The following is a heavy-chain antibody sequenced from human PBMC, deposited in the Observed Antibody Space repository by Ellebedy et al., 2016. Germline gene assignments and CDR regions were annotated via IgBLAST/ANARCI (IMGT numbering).Heavy chain of an antibody. J-gene: IGHJ4*02. D-gene: IGHD5-18*01. CDR2: IYYSGST. CDR1: GGSISSGGYY. Sequence: SETLSLTXTVSGGSISSGGYYWSWIRQHPGKGLEWIGYIYYSGSTYYNPSLKSRVTISVDTSKNQFSLKLSSVTAADTAVYYCARYSYGFDYFDYWGQGTLVTVSS. CDR3: ARYSYGFDYFDY. V-gene: IGHV4-31*03.